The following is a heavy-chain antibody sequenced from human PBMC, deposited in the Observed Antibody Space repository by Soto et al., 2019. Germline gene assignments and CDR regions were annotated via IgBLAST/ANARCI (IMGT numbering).Heavy chain of an antibody. J-gene: IGHJ4*02. V-gene: IGHV3-30*03. CDR1: GFTFSSYG. D-gene: IGHD3-10*01. Sequence: QVQLVESGGGVVQPGRSLRLSCAASGFTFSSYGMHWVRQAPGKGLEWVAVISYDGSNKYYADSVKGRFTISRDNSKYTLYLQMNSLRAEDMAVYYSASWFCAFDYWGQGTLVTVSS. CDR3: ASWFCAFDY. CDR2: ISYDGSNK.